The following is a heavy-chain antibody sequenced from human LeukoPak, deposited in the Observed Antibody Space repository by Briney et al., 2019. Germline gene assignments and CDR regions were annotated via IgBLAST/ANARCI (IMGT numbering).Heavy chain of an antibody. D-gene: IGHD3-3*01. V-gene: IGHV4-59*01. Sequence: SETLSLTCTVSGGSISSYYWGWIRQPPGKGLEWIGYIYYSGSTNYNPSLKSRVTISVDTSKNQFSLKLSSVTAADTAVYYCARDARGFTIFGVWNWFDPWGQGTLVTVSS. J-gene: IGHJ5*02. CDR2: IYYSGST. CDR1: GGSISSYY. CDR3: ARDARGFTIFGVWNWFDP.